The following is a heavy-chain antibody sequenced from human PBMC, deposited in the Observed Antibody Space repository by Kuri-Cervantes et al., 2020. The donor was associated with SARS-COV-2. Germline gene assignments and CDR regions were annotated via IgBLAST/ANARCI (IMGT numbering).Heavy chain of an antibody. J-gene: IGHJ4*02. CDR1: GGSISSSSYY. Sequence: SETLSLTCTVSGGSISSSSYYWGWIRQPPGKGLEWVGYIYYTGNTYYNPSLKSRVTISVDTSKNQFSLRLRFVTAADTAVYYCARVGYQLLLGIDYWGQGTLVTVSS. D-gene: IGHD2-2*01. CDR3: ARVGYQLLLGIDY. V-gene: IGHV4-31*03. CDR2: IYYTGNT.